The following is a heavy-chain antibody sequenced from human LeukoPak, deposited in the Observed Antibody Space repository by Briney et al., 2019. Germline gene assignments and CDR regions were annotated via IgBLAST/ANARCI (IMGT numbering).Heavy chain of an antibody. CDR2: ISAYNGNT. V-gene: IGHV1-18*01. CDR3: ARIYFGSGSFAFDI. CDR1: GYTFTSYG. Sequence: ASVKVSCKASGYTFTSYGISWVRQAPGQGLEWMGWISAYNGNTNYAQKLQGRVTMTTVTSTTTAYMELRSLISDDTAVYYCARIYFGSGSFAFDIWGQGTMVTVSS. J-gene: IGHJ3*02. D-gene: IGHD3-10*01.